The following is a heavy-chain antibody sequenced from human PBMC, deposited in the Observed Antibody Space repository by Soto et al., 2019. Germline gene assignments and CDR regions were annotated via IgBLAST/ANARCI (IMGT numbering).Heavy chain of an antibody. CDR1: GFTFISYA. V-gene: IGHV3-23*01. CDR2: ISGSGGST. CDR3: AKEYYYDRRRPVSAH. J-gene: IGHJ4*02. D-gene: IGHD3-22*01. Sequence: PGGSLRLSCAASGFTFISYAMSWVRQAPGKGLEWVSAISGSGGSTYYADSVKGRFTISRDNSKNTLYLQMNSLRAEDTAVYYCAKEYYYDRRRPVSAHWGQGTLVRVPS.